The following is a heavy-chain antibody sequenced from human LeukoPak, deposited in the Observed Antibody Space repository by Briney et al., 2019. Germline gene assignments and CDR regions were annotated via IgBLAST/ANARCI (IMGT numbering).Heavy chain of an antibody. Sequence: NPSETLSLTCTVSGGSISSGGYYWSWIRQHPGKGLEWIGYIYYSGSTYYNPSLKSRVTISVDTSKNQFSLKLSSVTAADTAVYYCARSGPDAFDIWGQGTMVTVSS. CDR2: IYYSGST. CDR1: GGSISSGGYY. J-gene: IGHJ3*02. CDR3: ARSGPDAFDI. V-gene: IGHV4-31*03. D-gene: IGHD3-3*01.